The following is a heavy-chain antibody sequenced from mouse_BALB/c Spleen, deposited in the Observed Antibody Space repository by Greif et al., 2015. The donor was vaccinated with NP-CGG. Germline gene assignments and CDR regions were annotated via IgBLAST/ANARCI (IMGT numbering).Heavy chain of an antibody. V-gene: IGHV10-1*02. CDR1: GFTFNTYA. CDR2: IRSKSNNYAT. J-gene: IGHJ2*01. CDR3: VRHGSSPFDY. Sequence: EVQVVESGGGLVQPKGSLKLSCAASGFTFNTYAMNWVRQAPGKGLEWVARIRSKSNNYATHYADSVKDRFTISRDDSQSMLYLQMSNLKTEDTAMYYCVRHGSSPFDYWGQGTTLTVSS. D-gene: IGHD1-1*01.